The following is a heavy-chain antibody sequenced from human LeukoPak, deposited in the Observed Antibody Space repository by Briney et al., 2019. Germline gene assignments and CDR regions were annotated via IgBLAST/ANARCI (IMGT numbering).Heavy chain of an antibody. D-gene: IGHD6-19*01. V-gene: IGHV4-4*07. CDR2: IYTSGST. Sequence: PSETLSLTCTVSGGSISSYYWSWIRQPAGKGLEWIGRIYTSGSTNYNPSLGSRVTISVDTSKNQFSLKLSSVTAAGTAVYYCAKTVRQWLANDAFAIWGQGTMVTVSS. CDR3: AKTVRQWLANDAFAI. J-gene: IGHJ3*02. CDR1: GGSISSYY.